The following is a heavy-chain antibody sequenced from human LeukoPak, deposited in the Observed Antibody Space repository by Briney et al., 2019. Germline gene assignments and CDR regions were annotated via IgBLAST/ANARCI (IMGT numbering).Heavy chain of an antibody. Sequence: SETLSLTCAVSGGSISSGGYSWSWIRQPPGKGLEWIGYIYHSGSTYYNPSLKSRVTISVDRSKNQFSLKLSSVTAADTAVYYCASSYYYDSSGYHRYWGQGTLVTVSS. V-gene: IGHV4-30-2*01. CDR2: IYHSGST. D-gene: IGHD3-22*01. CDR3: ASSYYYDSSGYHRY. J-gene: IGHJ4*02. CDR1: GGSISSGGYS.